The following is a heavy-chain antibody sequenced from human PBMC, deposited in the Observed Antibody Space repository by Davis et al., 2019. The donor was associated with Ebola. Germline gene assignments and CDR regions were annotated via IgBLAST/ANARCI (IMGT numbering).Heavy chain of an antibody. CDR1: GGSISSGGYS. CDR3: ARGGGVQLWLRDYYYYGMDV. CDR2: IYHSGST. J-gene: IGHJ6*04. D-gene: IGHD5-18*01. Sequence: PSETLSLTCAVSGGSISSGGYSWSWIRQPPGKGLEWIGYIYHSGSTYYNPSLKSRVTISVDRSKNQFSLKLSSVTAADTAVYYCARGGGVQLWLRDYYYYGMDVWGKGTTVTVSS. V-gene: IGHV4-30-2*01.